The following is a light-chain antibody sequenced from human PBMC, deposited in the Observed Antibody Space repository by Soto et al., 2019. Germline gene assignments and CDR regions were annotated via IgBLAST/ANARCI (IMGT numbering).Light chain of an antibody. V-gene: IGKV3-20*01. J-gene: IGKJ2*01. CDR1: QSVSNND. CDR2: GAS. Sequence: EIVLTQSPDTLSLSPGERATVSCGASQSVSNNDLAWYQQRPGQAPRLVLYGASTRPTGIPDRFSGSGSGTEFTLTISRLEPEDFAVYYCHHYSRSPPYTFGQGTKLDIK. CDR3: HHYSRSPPYT.